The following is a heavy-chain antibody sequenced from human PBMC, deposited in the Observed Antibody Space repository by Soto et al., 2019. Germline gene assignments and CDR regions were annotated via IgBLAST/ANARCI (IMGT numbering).Heavy chain of an antibody. D-gene: IGHD1-26*01. CDR1: GFTFNNYG. J-gene: IGHJ3*02. CDR2: ISYDGSNK. CDR3: AKLAYSGNSLGAFDI. Sequence: QVQLVESGGGVVQPGRSLRLACAASGFTFNNYGIHWVRQAPGKGLEWVGVISYDGSNKYYEDSVKGRFTISRDNSKNTLFLHMNCLRAEDSAMYYCAKLAYSGNSLGAFDIWGQGTMVTVSS. V-gene: IGHV3-30*18.